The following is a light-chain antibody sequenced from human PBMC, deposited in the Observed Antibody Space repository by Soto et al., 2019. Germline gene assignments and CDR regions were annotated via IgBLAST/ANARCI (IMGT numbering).Light chain of an antibody. CDR2: GAS. Sequence: IVLTQSPGTLSLSPGGRATLSCRASPGVGSNFLAWYQQKPGQAPRLLIYGASSRATGIPDRFSGSGSGKDFTLTISRLEPEDFAVYYCQQYGSSPPLTFGGGTKVDIK. J-gene: IGKJ4*01. CDR1: PGVGSNF. CDR3: QQYGSSPPLT. V-gene: IGKV3-20*01.